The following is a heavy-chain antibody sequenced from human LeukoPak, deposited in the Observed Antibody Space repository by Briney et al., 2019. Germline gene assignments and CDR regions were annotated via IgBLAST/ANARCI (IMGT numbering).Heavy chain of an antibody. Sequence: PGGSLRLSCAASGFTFRTYWMHWVRQVPGKGLVWVSRISSDGSSTIYADSVKGRFTISRDNANNTLYLQMNSLRGEDTAMYYCAREWALPGAYYMDVWGKGTTVTVSS. V-gene: IGHV3-74*01. CDR2: ISSDGSST. D-gene: IGHD1-26*01. CDR3: AREWALPGAYYMDV. J-gene: IGHJ6*03. CDR1: GFTFRTYW.